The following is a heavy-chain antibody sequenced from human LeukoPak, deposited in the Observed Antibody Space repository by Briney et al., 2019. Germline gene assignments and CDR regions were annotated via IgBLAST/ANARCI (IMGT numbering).Heavy chain of an antibody. D-gene: IGHD5-24*01. CDR1: GFTFSRHG. CDR3: ARGAGYNYPYYFDY. Sequence: GRSLRLSCAPSGFTFSRHGMHWVRQAPGKGLEWVAIISNDGSRKYYAHSVEGRFTISRDNSKNTLYLQMDSLRAEDTAVYYCARGAGYNYPYYFDYWGQGTLVTVSS. CDR2: ISNDGSRK. V-gene: IGHV3-30*03. J-gene: IGHJ4*02.